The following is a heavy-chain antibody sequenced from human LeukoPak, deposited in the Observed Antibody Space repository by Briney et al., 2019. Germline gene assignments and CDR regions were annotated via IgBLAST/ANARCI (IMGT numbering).Heavy chain of an antibody. D-gene: IGHD3-22*01. Sequence: GRSLRLSCEASGFTFSSYGMHWVRQAPGKGLEWVAVIWYDGSDKYYADSVKGRFSISRDNSKNTLYLQMNSLRAEDTAVYYCARELPPVVNFYFDSLGQGTLVTVPS. V-gene: IGHV3-33*01. CDR2: IWYDGSDK. CDR3: ARELPPVVNFYFDS. J-gene: IGHJ4*02. CDR1: GFTFSSYG.